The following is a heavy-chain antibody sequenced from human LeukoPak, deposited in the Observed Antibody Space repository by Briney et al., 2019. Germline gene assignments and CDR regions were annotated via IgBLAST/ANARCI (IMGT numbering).Heavy chain of an antibody. CDR2: ISGSGGST. D-gene: IGHD3-22*01. CDR1: GLTFSSYA. CDR3: AKDGNYYDSSSYYPYYFDY. V-gene: IGHV3-23*01. J-gene: IGHJ4*02. Sequence: GGSLRLSCAASGLTFSSYAMSWVRQAPGKGLEWVSTISGSGGSTYYADSVKGRFTISRDNSKNTLYLQMNSLRAEDTAVYYCAKDGNYYDSSSYYPYYFDYWGQGTLVTVSS.